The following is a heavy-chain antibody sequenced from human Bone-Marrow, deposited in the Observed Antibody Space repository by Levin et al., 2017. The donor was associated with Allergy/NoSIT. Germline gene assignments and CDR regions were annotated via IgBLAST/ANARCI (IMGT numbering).Heavy chain of an antibody. CDR3: ARQYYYYYMDV. J-gene: IGHJ6*03. V-gene: IGHV3-53*01. Sequence: PGGSLRLSCAASGFTVSSNYMSWVRQAPGKGLEWVSVIYSGGSTYYADSVKGRFTISRDNSKNTLYLQMNSLRAEDTAVYYCARQYYYYYMDVWGKGTTVTVSS. CDR2: IYSGGST. CDR1: GFTVSSNY.